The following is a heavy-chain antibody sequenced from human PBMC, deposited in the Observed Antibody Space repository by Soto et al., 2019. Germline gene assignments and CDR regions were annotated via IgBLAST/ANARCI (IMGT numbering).Heavy chain of an antibody. Sequence: GGSLSLSCAASGFTFTSFAIHRVRPAPGKGLEWVAVISFDGSNKYYADSVKGRFTISRDNSKNTLYLQMNSLRAEDTAVYYCARDQAEVTMIIVVTPMDVWGQGTTVTVSS. CDR2: ISFDGSNK. D-gene: IGHD3-22*01. V-gene: IGHV3-30-3*01. J-gene: IGHJ6*02. CDR3: ARDQAEVTMIIVVTPMDV. CDR1: GFTFTSFA.